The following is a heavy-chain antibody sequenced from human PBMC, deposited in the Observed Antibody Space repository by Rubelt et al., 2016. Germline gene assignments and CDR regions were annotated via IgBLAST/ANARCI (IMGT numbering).Heavy chain of an antibody. CDR2: IIPILGIA. Sequence: QAPGQGLEWMGRIIPILGIANYAQKFQGGVTITADKSTSTAYMELSSLRSEDTAVYYCARKGYSSGWYFDYWGQGTLVTVSS. J-gene: IGHJ4*02. CDR3: ARKGYSSGWYFDY. V-gene: IGHV1-69*02. D-gene: IGHD6-19*01.